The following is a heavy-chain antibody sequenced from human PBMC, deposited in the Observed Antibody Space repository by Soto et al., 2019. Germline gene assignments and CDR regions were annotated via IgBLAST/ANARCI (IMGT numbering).Heavy chain of an antibody. CDR2: IYYSGST. CDR1: GGSISSYY. V-gene: IGHV4-59*01. CDR3: ARDPTMLAAAGHYYYGMDV. Sequence: SETLSLTCTVSGGSISSYYWSWIRQPPGKGLEWIGYIYYSGSTNYNPSLKSRVTISVDTSKNQFSLKLSSVTAADTAVYYCARDPTMLAAAGHYYYGMDVWGQGTTVTVSS. D-gene: IGHD6-13*01. J-gene: IGHJ6*02.